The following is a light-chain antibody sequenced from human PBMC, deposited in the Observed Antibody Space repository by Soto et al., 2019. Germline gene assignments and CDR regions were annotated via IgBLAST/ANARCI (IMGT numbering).Light chain of an antibody. J-gene: IGKJ1*01. V-gene: IGKV1-5*03. Sequence: DIQMTQSPSTLSGPVVDRVTITCRASQTISSWLAWYQQKPGKAPKLLIYKASTLKSGVPSRFSGSGSGTEFTLTISSLQPDDFATYYCQHYNSYSEAFGQGTKVDNK. CDR1: QTISSW. CDR2: KAS. CDR3: QHYNSYSEA.